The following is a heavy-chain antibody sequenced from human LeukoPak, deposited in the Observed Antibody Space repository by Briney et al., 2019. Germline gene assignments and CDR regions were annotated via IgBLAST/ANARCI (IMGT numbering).Heavy chain of an antibody. Sequence: GGSLRLSCSVSGFTFTTYVMHWVRQAPGKGLEYVSAISSNGDNTYYADSVKGRFTISRDNSKNTLYLQMRSLRADDTAVYYCVRGTGYWGQGTLVTVSS. V-gene: IGHV3-64D*06. J-gene: IGHJ4*02. CDR2: ISSNGDNT. CDR3: VRGTGY. CDR1: GFTFTTYV.